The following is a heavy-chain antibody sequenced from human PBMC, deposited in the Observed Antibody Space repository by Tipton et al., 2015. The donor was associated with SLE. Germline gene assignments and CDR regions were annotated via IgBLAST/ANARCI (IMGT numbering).Heavy chain of an antibody. D-gene: IGHD6-19*01. Sequence: GLVKPSETLSLNCTVSGASITSDFYYWIWLRQPPGKGLEWIASFYYSGSTYYNPSLKSRVTIPIDTSKNQFSLKLTSVTAADTAVYYCARRGWVDAFDIWGQGTMVIVSS. CDR1: GASITSDFYY. J-gene: IGHJ3*02. CDR2: FYYSGST. V-gene: IGHV4-39*07. CDR3: ARRGWVDAFDI.